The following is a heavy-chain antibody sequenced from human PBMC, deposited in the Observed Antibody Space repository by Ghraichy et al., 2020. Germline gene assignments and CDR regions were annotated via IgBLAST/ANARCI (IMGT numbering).Heavy chain of an antibody. V-gene: IGHV4-34*01. D-gene: IGHD4-11*01. CDR2: INHSGST. J-gene: IGHJ4*02. CDR1: RGSFSGYY. Sequence: SETLSLTCAVFRGSFSGYYWSWIRQPPGKGLEWIGEINHSGSTIYNPSLKSRVTISADMSKNQFSLKVNSVTAADTAVYYCARGSNPVDYWGQGTLVTVSS. CDR3: ARGSNPVDY.